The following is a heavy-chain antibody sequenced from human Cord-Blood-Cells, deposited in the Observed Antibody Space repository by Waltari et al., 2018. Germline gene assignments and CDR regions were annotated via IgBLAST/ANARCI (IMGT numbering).Heavy chain of an antibody. J-gene: IGHJ6*03. CDR3: ARRVIAAPYDYYYMDV. Sequence: QVQLVQSGAEVKKPGASVKVSCKASGYTFTSYDINWVRQATVQGLEWMGWINPHSGNTGDQEKFLGRVTITRNASISTAYMELSSLRYEATAVYYCARRVIAAPYDYYYMDVWVKGTTVTGSS. D-gene: IGHD6-6*01. CDR1: GYTFTSYD. V-gene: IGHV1-8*03. CDR2: INPHSGNT.